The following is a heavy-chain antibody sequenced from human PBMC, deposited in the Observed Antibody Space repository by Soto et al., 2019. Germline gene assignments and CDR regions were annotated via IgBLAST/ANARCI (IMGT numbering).Heavy chain of an antibody. CDR3: ATPSGCSGGSCYSASSAFDI. J-gene: IGHJ3*02. Sequence: ASVKVSCKVSGYTLTELSMHWVRQAPGKGLEWMGGFDPEDGETIYAQKFQGRVTMTEDTSTDTAYMELSSLRSEDTAVYYCATPSGCSGGSCYSASSAFDIWGQGTMVTVSS. CDR1: GYTLTELS. D-gene: IGHD2-15*01. CDR2: FDPEDGET. V-gene: IGHV1-24*01.